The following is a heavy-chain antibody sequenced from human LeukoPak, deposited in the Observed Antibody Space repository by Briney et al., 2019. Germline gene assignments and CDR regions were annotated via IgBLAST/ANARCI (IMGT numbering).Heavy chain of an antibody. CDR1: GYTLTELS. CDR3: ATAVIGSNDY. J-gene: IGHJ4*02. V-gene: IGHV1-24*01. D-gene: IGHD5/OR15-5a*01. Sequence: ASVKVSCKVSGYTLTELSMHWVRQAPGKGLEWMGGFDPEDGETIYAQKFQGRVTMTEDTSTDTAYMELSSLRSDDTAMYYCATAVIGSNDYWGQGTLVSVSS. CDR2: FDPEDGET.